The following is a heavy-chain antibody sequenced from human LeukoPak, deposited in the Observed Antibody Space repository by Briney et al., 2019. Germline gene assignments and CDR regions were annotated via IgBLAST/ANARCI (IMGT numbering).Heavy chain of an antibody. CDR3: AKDRMVGSGWYPALPEFDY. CDR2: VWYDGSKT. J-gene: IGHJ4*02. Sequence: QPGGSLRLSCAASGFTFSSYAMHWARQAPGKGLEWVAVVWYDGSKTYSADSVKGRITISRDDSKNTLYLQMNSLRAEDTAVYYCAKDRMVGSGWYPALPEFDYWGQGTLVTVSS. V-gene: IGHV3-30*02. D-gene: IGHD6-19*01. CDR1: GFTFSSYA.